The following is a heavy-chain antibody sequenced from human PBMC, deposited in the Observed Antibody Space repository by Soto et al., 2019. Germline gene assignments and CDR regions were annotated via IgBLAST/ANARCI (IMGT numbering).Heavy chain of an antibody. D-gene: IGHD6-6*01. Sequence: QVLLHQWGAGLLTPSETLSLTCAVYGGSFSPYYWSWIRQPPGKGLEWIGEINHSGSTNYNPSLKRRVTMSVDTSKNQFSLTLSSVTAADTAVYYCARTSRFDSWGQGTLVTLSS. J-gene: IGHJ4*02. CDR1: GGSFSPYY. V-gene: IGHV4-34*01. CDR2: INHSGST. CDR3: ARTSRFDS.